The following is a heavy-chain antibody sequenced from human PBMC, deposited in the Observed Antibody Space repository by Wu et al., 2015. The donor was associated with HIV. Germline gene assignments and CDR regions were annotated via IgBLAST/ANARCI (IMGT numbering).Heavy chain of an antibody. CDR3: AREVPYGSGSYYNYYYYYGMDV. Sequence: QVQLVQSGAEVKKPGSSVKVSCKASGGTFSSYAISWVRQAPGQGLEWMGGIIPIFGTANYAQKFQGRVTITTDESTSTAYMELSSLRSEDTAVYYCAREVPYGSGSYYNYYYYYGMDVWGQGTTVTVSS. CDR2: IIPIFGTA. J-gene: IGHJ6*02. D-gene: IGHD3-10*01. V-gene: IGHV1-69*05. CDR1: GGTFSSYA.